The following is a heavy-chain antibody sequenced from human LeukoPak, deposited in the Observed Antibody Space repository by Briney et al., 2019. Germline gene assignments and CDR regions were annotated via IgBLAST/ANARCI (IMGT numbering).Heavy chain of an antibody. CDR1: GFTFSSYG. V-gene: IGHV3-30*18. Sequence: GGSLRLSCAASGFTFSSYGMHWVRQAPGKGLEWVAVISYDGSNKYYADSVKGRFTISRDNSKHTLYLQINSLRAEDTAVYYCAKAGSWYGRAIDYWGQGTLVTVSS. CDR3: AKAGSWYGRAIDY. J-gene: IGHJ4*02. CDR2: ISYDGSNK. D-gene: IGHD6-13*01.